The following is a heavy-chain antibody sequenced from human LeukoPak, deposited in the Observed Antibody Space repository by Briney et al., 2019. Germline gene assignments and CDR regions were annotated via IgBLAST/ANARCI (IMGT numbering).Heavy chain of an antibody. CDR3: ARYDQWLVLGIDY. CDR2: ISTSGSVI. CDR1: GFTFGTYE. V-gene: IGHV3-48*03. D-gene: IGHD6-19*01. J-gene: IGHJ4*02. Sequence: GGSLRLSCEASGFTFGTYEMTWVRQAPGKGLEWLSYISTSGSVIVYADSVRGRFTVSRDNAKNSLYLQMNSLRAEDTAVYYCARYDQWLVLGIDYWGQGTLVTVSS.